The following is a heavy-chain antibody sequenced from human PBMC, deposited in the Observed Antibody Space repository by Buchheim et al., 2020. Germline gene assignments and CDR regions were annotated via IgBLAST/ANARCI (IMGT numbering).Heavy chain of an antibody. CDR3: AREGFCSSTSCPKVMNWFDP. CDR1: GYTFSSHD. J-gene: IGHJ5*02. Sequence: QVQLVQSGAEVKKPGASVKVSCKASGYTFSSHDINWVRQATGQGLEWMGWMNPNSGNTGYAQKFQGRVTMTRNTSISTAYMEVSSLRSEDTAVYYCAREGFCSSTSCPKVMNWFDPWGQGTL. V-gene: IGHV1-8*01. D-gene: IGHD2-2*01. CDR2: MNPNSGNT.